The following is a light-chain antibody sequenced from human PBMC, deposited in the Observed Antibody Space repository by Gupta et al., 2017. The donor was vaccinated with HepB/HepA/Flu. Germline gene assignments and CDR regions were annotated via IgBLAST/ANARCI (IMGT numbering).Light chain of an antibody. Sequence: DIVMTQSPDSLAVSLGERATINCKSSQSVSHGSNNVNYLAWYQQKAGQPPKLLIFWASTRESGVPDLFSGSGSGTEFTLTIGSLQAEDVATYYCQQDDTSPDTFGQGTKMETK. CDR1: QSVSHGSNNVNY. CDR3: QQDDTSPDT. V-gene: IGKV4-1*01. J-gene: IGKJ2*01. CDR2: WAS.